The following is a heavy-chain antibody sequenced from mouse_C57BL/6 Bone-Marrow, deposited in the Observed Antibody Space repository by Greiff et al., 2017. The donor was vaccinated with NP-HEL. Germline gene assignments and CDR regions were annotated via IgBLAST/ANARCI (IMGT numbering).Heavy chain of an antibody. CDR1: GYAFSSSW. CDR3: ARAYGSSYLYAMDY. Sequence: VQVVESGPELVKPGASVKISCKASGYAFSSSWMNWVKQRPGKGLEWIGRIYPGDGDTNYNGKFKGKATLTADKSSSTAYMQLSSLTSEDSAVYFCARAYGSSYLYAMDYWGQGTSVTVSS. CDR2: IYPGDGDT. J-gene: IGHJ4*01. D-gene: IGHD1-1*01. V-gene: IGHV1-82*01.